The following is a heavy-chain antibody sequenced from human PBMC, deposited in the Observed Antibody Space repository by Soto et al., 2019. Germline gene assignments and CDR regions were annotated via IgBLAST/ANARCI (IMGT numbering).Heavy chain of an antibody. D-gene: IGHD6-13*01. J-gene: IGHJ4*02. Sequence: QVQVVESGGGVVQPGGSLRLSCAASGFTFSTSAMHWVRQAPGKGLEWMAMISYGGNNKYYADSVKGRFTISRDISESTLYLQMNSLRTEDTAVNYCAREEFEAGRGHFGYWGQGTLVSVSS. CDR2: ISYGGNNK. V-gene: IGHV3-30-3*01. CDR1: GFTFSTSA. CDR3: AREEFEAGRGHFGY.